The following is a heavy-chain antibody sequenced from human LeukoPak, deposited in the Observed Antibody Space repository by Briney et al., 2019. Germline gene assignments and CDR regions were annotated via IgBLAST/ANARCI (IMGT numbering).Heavy chain of an antibody. Sequence: ASVKVSCTASGYTFTGYYMHWVRQAPGQGLEWMGWINPNSGGTNYAQKFQGGVTMTRDTSISTAYMELSRLRSDDTAVYYCARGAPWYYDSSGYFDYWGQGTLVTVSS. D-gene: IGHD3-22*01. V-gene: IGHV1-2*02. J-gene: IGHJ4*02. CDR1: GYTFTGYY. CDR2: INPNSGGT. CDR3: ARGAPWYYDSSGYFDY.